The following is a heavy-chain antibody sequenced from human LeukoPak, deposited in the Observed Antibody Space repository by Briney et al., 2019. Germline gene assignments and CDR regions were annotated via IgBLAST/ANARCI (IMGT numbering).Heavy chain of an antibody. V-gene: IGHV3-21*01. J-gene: IGHJ4*02. Sequence: GGSLRLSCAASGFTFSSYSMNWVRQASGKGLEWVSSISSSSSYIYYADSVKGRFTISRDNTKNSLYLQMNSLRAEDTAVYYCALQGHCSSTSCPLDYWGQGTLVTVSS. CDR3: ALQGHCSSTSCPLDY. CDR2: ISSSSSYI. CDR1: GFTFSSYS. D-gene: IGHD2-2*01.